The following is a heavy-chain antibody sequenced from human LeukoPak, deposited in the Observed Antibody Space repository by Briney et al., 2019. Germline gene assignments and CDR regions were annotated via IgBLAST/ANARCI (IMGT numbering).Heavy chain of an antibody. V-gene: IGHV4-39*01. D-gene: IGHD2-2*01. Sequence: SETLSLTCTVSGGSISSSNYYWGWIRQPPGKGLEWIGSIYYSGSTYYNPSLKSRVTISVDTSKNQFSLKLSSVTAADTAAYYCARRVYCSSTSCYARGTYFDYWGQGTLVTVSS. CDR3: ARRVYCSSTSCYARGTYFDY. CDR1: GGSISSSNYY. CDR2: IYYSGST. J-gene: IGHJ4*02.